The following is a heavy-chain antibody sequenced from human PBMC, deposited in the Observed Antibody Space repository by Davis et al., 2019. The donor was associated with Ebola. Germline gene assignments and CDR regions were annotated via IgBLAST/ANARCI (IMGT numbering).Heavy chain of an antibody. CDR2: IYYSGST. Sequence: MPSETLSLTCTVSGGSISSSSYYWGWIRQPPGKGLEWIGSIYYSGSTYYNPSLKSRVTISVDTSKNQFSLKLSSVTAADTAVYYCAGDYLGRRALDYWGQGTLVTVSS. J-gene: IGHJ4*02. V-gene: IGHV4-39*02. CDR3: AGDYLGRRALDY. CDR1: GGSISSSSYY. D-gene: IGHD2/OR15-2a*01.